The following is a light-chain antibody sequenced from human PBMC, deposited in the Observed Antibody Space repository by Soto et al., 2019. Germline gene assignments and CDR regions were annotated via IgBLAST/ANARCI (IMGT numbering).Light chain of an antibody. CDR1: SSDVGSYNL. Sequence: QSALTQPASVSGSPGQSITISCTGTSSDVGSYNLVSWYQQHPGKAPKLMIYEVSKRPSGVSNRFSGSKSGNTASLTISGLQAEDEADYYCCSYAGSPVVGGGTKLTVL. J-gene: IGLJ3*02. CDR2: EVS. CDR3: CSYAGSPV. V-gene: IGLV2-23*02.